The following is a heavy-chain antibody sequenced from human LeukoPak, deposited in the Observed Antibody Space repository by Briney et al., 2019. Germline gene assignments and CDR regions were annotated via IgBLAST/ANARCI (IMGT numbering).Heavy chain of an antibody. J-gene: IGHJ4*02. CDR1: GYSISSGYY. CDR3: ARVWCSGGSCYYFDY. Sequence: SETLSLTCTVSGYSISSGYYWGWIRQPPGKGLEWIGSIYTSGSTNYNPSLKSRVTMSVDTSKNQFSLKLSSVTAADTAVYYCARVWCSGGSCYYFDYWGQGTLVTVSS. D-gene: IGHD2-15*01. CDR2: IYTSGST. V-gene: IGHV4-38-2*02.